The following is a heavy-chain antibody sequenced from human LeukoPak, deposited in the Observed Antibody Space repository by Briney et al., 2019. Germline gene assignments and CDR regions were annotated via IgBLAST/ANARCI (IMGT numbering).Heavy chain of an antibody. CDR1: EGTFSSYA. J-gene: IGHJ4*02. V-gene: IGHV1-69*05. Sequence: ASVKVSCKASEGTFSSYAISWVRQAPGQGLEWMGGIIPIFGTANYAQKFQGRVTITTDESTSTAYMELSSLRSEDTAVYYCARSSDTAMVTYGNFDYWGQGTLVTVSS. CDR3: ARSSDTAMVTYGNFDY. D-gene: IGHD5-18*01. CDR2: IIPIFGTA.